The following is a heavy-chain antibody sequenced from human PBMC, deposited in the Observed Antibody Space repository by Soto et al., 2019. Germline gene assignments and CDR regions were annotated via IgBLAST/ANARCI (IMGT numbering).Heavy chain of an antibody. D-gene: IGHD1-26*01. Sequence: SVKVSCKASGGIFSSYAISWLRQAPGQGLEWMGAVIPILGQAYYAQNFQDRVTITADESTRTAYMDLISLRSDDTAVYFCARVGGVGAPPGADFWGQGNLVTVSS. V-gene: IGHV1-69*13. J-gene: IGHJ4*02. CDR2: VIPILGQA. CDR3: ARVGGVGAPPGADF. CDR1: GGIFSSYA.